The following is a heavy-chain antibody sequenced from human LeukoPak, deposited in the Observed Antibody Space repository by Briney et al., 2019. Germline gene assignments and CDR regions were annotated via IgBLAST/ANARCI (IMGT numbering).Heavy chain of an antibody. CDR1: GGSLSSYY. CDR3: ARHGALWAGSGYYYWSAFDI. D-gene: IGHD3-22*01. V-gene: IGHV4-59*08. Sequence: SETLSLTCTVSGGSLSSYYWSWIRQPPGKALEWIGYIYYSGSTTYNPSLKSRVTISVDTAKNQFSLKLSSVTAADTAVYYCARHGALWAGSGYYYWSAFDIWGQGAVVTVSS. CDR2: IYYSGST. J-gene: IGHJ3*02.